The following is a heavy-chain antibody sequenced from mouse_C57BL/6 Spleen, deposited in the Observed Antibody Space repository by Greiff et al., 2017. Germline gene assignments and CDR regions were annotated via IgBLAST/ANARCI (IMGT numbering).Heavy chain of an antibody. CDR1: GYAFTNYL. J-gene: IGHJ2*01. D-gene: IGHD2-3*01. CDR2: INPGSGGT. Sequence: QVQLQQSGAELVRPGTSVKVSCKASGYAFTNYLIEWVKQRPGQGLEWIGVINPGSGGTNYNEKFKGKATLTADKSSSTAYMQLSSLTSEDSAVYFCARLYDGYFDYWGQGTTLTVSS. V-gene: IGHV1-54*01. CDR3: ARLYDGYFDY.